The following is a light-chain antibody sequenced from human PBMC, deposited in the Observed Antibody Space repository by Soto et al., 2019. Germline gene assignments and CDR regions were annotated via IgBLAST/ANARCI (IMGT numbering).Light chain of an antibody. CDR1: QSISSY. J-gene: IGKJ1*01. V-gene: IGKV1-39*01. Sequence: DIQMTQPPSSLSASVGDRVTITCRASQSISSYLNWYQQNPGKAPKLLIYAASSLQSGVPSRFSGSGSGTDFTLTISSLQPEDFATYYCQQSYSTPRTFGQGTQVDIK. CDR3: QQSYSTPRT. CDR2: AAS.